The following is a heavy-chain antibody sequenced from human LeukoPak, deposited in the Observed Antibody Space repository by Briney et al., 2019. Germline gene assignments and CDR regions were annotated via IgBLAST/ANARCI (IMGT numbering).Heavy chain of an antibody. V-gene: IGHV4-34*01. CDR1: GGSFSGYY. CDR3: ARGVSSSGWYYYYYGMDV. CDR2: INHSGST. Sequence: SETLSLTCAVYGGSFSGYYWSWIRQTPGKGLEWIGEINHSGSTNYNPSLTSRVTISADTSKNQFSLKLSSVTAADTAVYYCARGVSSSGWYYYYYGMDVWGQGTTVTVSS. J-gene: IGHJ6*02. D-gene: IGHD6-19*01.